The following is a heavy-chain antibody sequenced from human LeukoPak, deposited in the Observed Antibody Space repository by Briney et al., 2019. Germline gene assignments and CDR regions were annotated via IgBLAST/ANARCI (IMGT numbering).Heavy chain of an antibody. Sequence: ASVKVSCKASGYTFTGYHIHWVRQAPGQGLEWMGRINPYSGDTNFAQKFQGRVTMTRDTSITTAYMDLSSLTPDDTAVYFCARDQGSLTRSWYTGYWGQGTQVRVSS. CDR2: INPYSGDT. D-gene: IGHD6-13*01. CDR1: GYTFTGYH. CDR3: ARDQGSLTRSWYTGY. V-gene: IGHV1-2*06. J-gene: IGHJ4*02.